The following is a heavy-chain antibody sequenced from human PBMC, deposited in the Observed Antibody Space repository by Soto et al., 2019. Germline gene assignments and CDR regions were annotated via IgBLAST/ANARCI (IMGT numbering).Heavy chain of an antibody. CDR1: GFSLSSSGVG. Sequence: QITLKESGPTLVKPTQTLTLTCTFSGFSLSSSGVGVGWIRQPPGKALEWLALIYWDDDKQYSPSLKSRLTITKDASKNQVVLTMTNMDPVDTASYYCAHSRVSMYKERTFVYLGQGTLVTVSS. CDR3: AHSRVSMYKERTFVY. V-gene: IGHV2-5*02. J-gene: IGHJ4*02. CDR2: IYWDDDK. D-gene: IGHD1-1*01.